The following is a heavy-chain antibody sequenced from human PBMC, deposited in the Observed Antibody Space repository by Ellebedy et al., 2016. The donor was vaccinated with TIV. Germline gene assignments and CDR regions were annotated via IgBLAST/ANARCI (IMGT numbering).Heavy chain of an antibody. CDR3: AGHGGDYAGAFDI. D-gene: IGHD2-2*01. J-gene: IGHJ3*02. CDR2: INHSGST. CDR1: GGSLGGYY. V-gene: IGHV4-34*01. Sequence: MPSEPLSLTCPVSGGSLGGYYWSRIRQPPGKGLEWIGEINHSGSTNYNPSLKSRVTISVDTSKNQFSLKLSSVTAADTAVYYCAGHGGDYAGAFDIWGQGTMVTVSS.